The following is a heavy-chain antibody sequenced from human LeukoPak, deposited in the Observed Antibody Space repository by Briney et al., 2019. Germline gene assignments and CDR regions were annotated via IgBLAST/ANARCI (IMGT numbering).Heavy chain of an antibody. CDR3: AKEAEVTGDAFDI. J-gene: IGHJ3*02. V-gene: IGHV3-30*18. CDR1: GFTFSSYG. CDR2: ISYDGSNK. D-gene: IGHD2-21*02. Sequence: GRSLRLSCAASGFTFSSYGMHWVRQAPGKGLECVAVISYDGSNKYYADSVKGRFTISRDNSKNTLYLQMNSLRAEDTAVYYCAKEAEVTGDAFDIWGQGTMVTVSS.